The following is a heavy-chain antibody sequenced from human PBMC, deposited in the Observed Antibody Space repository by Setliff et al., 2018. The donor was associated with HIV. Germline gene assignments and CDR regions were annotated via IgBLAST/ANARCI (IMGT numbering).Heavy chain of an antibody. D-gene: IGHD5-18*01. CDR1: GGSFSGYY. J-gene: IGHJ4*01. CDR3: ARTEDYSFGDAPFDY. V-gene: IGHV4-34*01. Sequence: LSLTCAVYGGSFSGYYWSWIRQPPGKGLEWIGEINHGGSTTYNPSLKSRVTISVDTSKNQFSLKLSSVTAADTAVYYCARTEDYSFGDAPFDYWGHGTLVTVSS. CDR2: INHGGST.